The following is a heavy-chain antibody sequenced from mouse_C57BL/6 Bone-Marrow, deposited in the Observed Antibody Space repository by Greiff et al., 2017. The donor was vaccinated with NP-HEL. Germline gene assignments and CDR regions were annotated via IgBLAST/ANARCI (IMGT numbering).Heavy chain of an antibody. CDR1: GYTFTSYW. CDR2: IDPNSGGT. D-gene: IGHD2-5*01. CDR3: ARGSFYSSYEVSYDY. Sequence: VQLQQPGAELVKPGASVKLSCKASGYTFTSYWMHWVKQRPGRGLEWIGRIDPNSGGTNYIEQFKSKATLTVDKSSSTAYLPLSSLPSEDSAVSYYARGSFYSSYEVSYDYWGQGTTLTVSS. V-gene: IGHV1-72*01. J-gene: IGHJ2*01.